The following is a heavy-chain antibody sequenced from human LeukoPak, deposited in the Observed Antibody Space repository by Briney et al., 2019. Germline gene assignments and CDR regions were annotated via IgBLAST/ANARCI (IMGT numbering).Heavy chain of an antibody. J-gene: IGHJ4*02. CDR3: AKLGNFASGSYSD. D-gene: IGHD3-10*01. V-gene: IGHV3-23*01. Sequence: GGSLRLSCAASGFTFSSFAVSWVRQAPGKGLEWVSTISDSGGYTYYADSVKGRFTISRDNSKNTLYLHMNSLRAEDTAVYYCAKLGNFASGSYSDWGQGTLVTVSS. CDR1: GFTFSSFA. CDR2: ISDSGGYT.